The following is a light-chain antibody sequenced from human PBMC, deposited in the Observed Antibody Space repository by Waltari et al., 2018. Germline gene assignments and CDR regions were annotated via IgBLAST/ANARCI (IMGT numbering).Light chain of an antibody. CDR3: QTGGFGIWV. Sequence: QLLLTQSPSASASLGASVKLTCTLSSAHSNYALARHQQQPDKGPRYLMKVNSDGSHIKGDGIPDRFSGSSSGAERYLTISSLQSEDEADYYCQTGGFGIWVFGGGTKLTVL. CDR1: SAHSNYA. CDR2: VNSDGSH. V-gene: IGLV4-69*01. J-gene: IGLJ3*02.